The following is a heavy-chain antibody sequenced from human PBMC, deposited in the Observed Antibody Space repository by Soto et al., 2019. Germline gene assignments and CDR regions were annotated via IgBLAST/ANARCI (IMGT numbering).Heavy chain of an antibody. V-gene: IGHV3-74*01. J-gene: IGHJ4*02. Sequence: EVQLVESGGGLVQPGGSLRLSCVASGFTFNYYWMHWVRQAPGKGLVWVSRIQSDGSSPDYVDSVKGRFTISRDNAQNTLYLQMNNLRAEDTAVYYCARGGDPDYWGQGTLVTVSS. D-gene: IGHD2-21*02. CDR3: ARGGDPDY. CDR2: IQSDGSSP. CDR1: GFTFNYYW.